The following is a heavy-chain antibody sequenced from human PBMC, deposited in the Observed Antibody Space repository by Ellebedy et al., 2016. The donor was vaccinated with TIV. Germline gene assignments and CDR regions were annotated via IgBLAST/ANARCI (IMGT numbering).Heavy chain of an antibody. CDR2: INSDGILT. V-gene: IGHV3-74*01. J-gene: IGHJ3*02. D-gene: IGHD6-13*01. Sequence: GESLKISCAASGFTFSSYWMHWVRQAPGEGLVWVSRINSDGILTNHADSVKGRFTTSRDNAKNTLYLQIDSLRAEDTAVYYCGRDGIVSTGWYDALDTWGQGTMVTVSS. CDR1: GFTFSSYW. CDR3: GRDGIVSTGWYDALDT.